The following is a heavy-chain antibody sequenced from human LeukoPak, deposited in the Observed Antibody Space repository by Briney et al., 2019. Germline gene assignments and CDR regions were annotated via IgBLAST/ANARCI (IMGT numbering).Heavy chain of an antibody. J-gene: IGHJ3*02. CDR3: TTGAGGSDDAFDI. D-gene: IGHD3-10*01. CDR2: VKSKTDGGTT. CDR1: GFTFSNAW. Sequence: GGSLRLSCAASGFTFSNAWMSWVRQAPGKGREWVGRVKSKTDGGTTDYAAPVKGRFTISRDDSKNTLYLQMNSLKTEDTAVYYCTTGAGGSDDAFDIWGQGTMVTVSS. V-gene: IGHV3-15*01.